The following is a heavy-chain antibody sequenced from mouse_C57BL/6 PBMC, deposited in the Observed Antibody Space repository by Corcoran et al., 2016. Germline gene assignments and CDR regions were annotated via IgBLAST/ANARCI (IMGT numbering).Heavy chain of an antibody. CDR2: INTYSGVP. J-gene: IGHJ3*01. Sequence: QIQLVQSGPELKKPGETVKISCKASGYTFTTYGMSWVKQAPGKGLKWMGWINTYSGVPTYADDYKGRFAFSLETSASTAYLQINNLKNEDTATYFCARLGAYSNPWCAYWGQGTLVTVSA. V-gene: IGHV9-3*01. CDR3: ARLGAYSNPWCAY. D-gene: IGHD2-5*01. CDR1: GYTFTTYG.